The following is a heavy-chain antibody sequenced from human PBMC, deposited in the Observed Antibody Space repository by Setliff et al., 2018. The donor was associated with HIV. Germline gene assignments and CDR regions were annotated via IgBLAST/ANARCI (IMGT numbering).Heavy chain of an antibody. Sequence: LRLSCVASGFTFSSYAMSWVLQAPGKGLEWVSGISGSGGSTYYADSVKGRFTISRDNSKNTLYLQMNSLRAQDTAVYYCAKGLSGPFDYWGQGTLVTVS. CDR3: AKGLSGPFDY. D-gene: IGHD3-16*02. CDR1: GFTFSSYA. J-gene: IGHJ4*02. CDR2: ISGSGGST. V-gene: IGHV3-23*01.